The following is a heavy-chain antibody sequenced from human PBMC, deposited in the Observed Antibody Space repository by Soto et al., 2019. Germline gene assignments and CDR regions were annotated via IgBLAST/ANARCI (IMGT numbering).Heavy chain of an antibody. J-gene: IGHJ5*02. Sequence: QVQLVESGGGVVQPGRSLRLSCAASGFTFSSYAMHWVRQAPGKGLEWVAVISYDGSNKYYADSVKGRFTISRYNSKNTLYLKMNSLRAEDTAVYYCASPLVPAAMPHNWFDPWGQGTLVTVSS. CDR2: ISYDGSNK. CDR3: ASPLVPAAMPHNWFDP. D-gene: IGHD2-2*01. V-gene: IGHV3-30-3*01. CDR1: GFTFSSYA.